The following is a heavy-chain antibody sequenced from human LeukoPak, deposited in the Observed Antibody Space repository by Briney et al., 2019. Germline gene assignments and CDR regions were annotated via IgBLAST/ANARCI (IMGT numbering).Heavy chain of an antibody. Sequence: GGSLRLSCAASRFTFSSYAMSWVRQAPGKGLEWVSAISGSGGSTYYADSVKGRFTISRDNSKNTLYLQMNSLRAEDTAVYYCAKGRYYYYGMDVWGQGTTVTVSS. CDR2: ISGSGGST. J-gene: IGHJ6*02. V-gene: IGHV3-23*01. CDR3: AKGRYYYYGMDV. CDR1: RFTFSSYA.